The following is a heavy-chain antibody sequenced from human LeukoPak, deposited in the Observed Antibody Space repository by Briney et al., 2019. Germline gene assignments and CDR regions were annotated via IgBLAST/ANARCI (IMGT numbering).Heavy chain of an antibody. Sequence: GRSLRLSCAASGFTFSSYAMHWVRQAPGKGPEWVAVISYDGSNKYYADSVKGRFTISRDNSKNTLYLQMNSLRAEDTAVYYCARDKMGATFDYWGQGTLVTVSS. V-gene: IGHV3-30-3*01. CDR3: ARDKMGATFDY. CDR1: GFTFSSYA. D-gene: IGHD1-26*01. CDR2: ISYDGSNK. J-gene: IGHJ4*02.